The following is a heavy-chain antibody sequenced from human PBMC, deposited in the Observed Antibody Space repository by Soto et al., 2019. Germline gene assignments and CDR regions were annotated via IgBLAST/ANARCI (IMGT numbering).Heavy chain of an antibody. V-gene: IGHV1-18*04. CDR3: ARTGGGMAARPLEY. CDR1: GYMFTTYG. CDR2: ISAYNGNK. Sequence: QVQLVQSGGEVKKPGASVEVSCRTSGYMFTTYGMSWVRQAPGQGLEWMAWISAYNGNKKYAQKFQGRVTMTTDTSTSTVSMELRNRTSDATGTYFCARTGGGMAARPLEYWGQGTLVTVSS. D-gene: IGHD6-6*01. J-gene: IGHJ4*02.